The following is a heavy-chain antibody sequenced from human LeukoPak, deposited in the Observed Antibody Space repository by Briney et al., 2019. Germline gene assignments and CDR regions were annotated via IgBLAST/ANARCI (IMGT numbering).Heavy chain of an antibody. V-gene: IGHV3-23*01. J-gene: IGHJ4*02. CDR1: GFTFSTYS. CDR2: IYPSGDST. CDR3: AKDVVPDSGWDLDY. Sequence: GGSLRLSCAASGFTFSTYSMTWVRQGPGKGLEWVSSIYPSGDSTFYADSVKGRFTTSRDNSKSTLYLQMSSLRTEDTAIYYCAKDVVPDSGWDLDYWGQGTLVTVSS. D-gene: IGHD6-19*01.